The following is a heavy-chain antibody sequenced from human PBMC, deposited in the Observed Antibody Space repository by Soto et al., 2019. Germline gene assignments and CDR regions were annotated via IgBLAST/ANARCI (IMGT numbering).Heavy chain of an antibody. CDR2: ISSGGTYT. CDR1: GFTLSTYW. J-gene: IGHJ5*02. V-gene: IGHV3-74*01. CDR3: ARTFVDGMAGFGP. D-gene: IGHD2-15*01. Sequence: PGGSLRLSCAASGFTLSTYWMHWVRQVPGKGLVWDSRISSGGTYTNYADSVKGRFTISRDSARNTLFLQMNYLTGEDTAVYYCARTFVDGMAGFGPWGQGTLVTVSS.